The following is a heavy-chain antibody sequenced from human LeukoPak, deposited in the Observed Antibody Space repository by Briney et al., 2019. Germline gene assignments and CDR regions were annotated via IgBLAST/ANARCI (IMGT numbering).Heavy chain of an antibody. CDR1: GFAFGSNW. CDR2: ISPDARTI. V-gene: IGHV3-74*01. J-gene: IGHJ5*02. D-gene: IGHD6-19*01. Sequence: PGGSLRLSCAASGFAFGSNWMHWVRHAPGKGLVWVSHISPDARTITYAAFVKGRFTISRDNSKNTLYLHMNSLRAEDTAVYYCARVGYSSGYYWFDPWGQGTLVTVSS. CDR3: ARVGYSSGYYWFDP.